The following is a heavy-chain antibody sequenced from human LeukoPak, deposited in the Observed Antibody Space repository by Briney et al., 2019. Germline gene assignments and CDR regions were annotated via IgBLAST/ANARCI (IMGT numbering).Heavy chain of an antibody. D-gene: IGHD4-17*01. V-gene: IGHV4-31*03. Sequence: SQTLSLTCTVSGGSISSGGYYWSWIRQHPGKGLEWIGYIYYSGSTYYNPSLKSRVTISVDTSKNQFSLKLSSVTAADTAVYYCARDRATVTRGWFDPWGQGTLVTVSS. J-gene: IGHJ5*02. CDR2: IYYSGST. CDR1: GGSISSGGYY. CDR3: ARDRATVTRGWFDP.